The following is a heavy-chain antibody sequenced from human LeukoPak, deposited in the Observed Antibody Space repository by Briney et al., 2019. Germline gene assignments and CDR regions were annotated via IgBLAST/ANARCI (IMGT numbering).Heavy chain of an antibody. D-gene: IGHD3-10*01. V-gene: IGHV3-9*01. J-gene: IGHJ3*02. CDR3: AKDEDLGTAFDI. CDR1: GFTFDDYA. Sequence: PGGSLRLSCAASGFTFDDYAMHWVRQAPGKGLEWVSGISWNSGSIGYADSVKGRFTISRDNAKNSLYLQMNSLRAEDTAVYYSAKDEDLGTAFDIWGQGTMVTVSS. CDR2: ISWNSGSI.